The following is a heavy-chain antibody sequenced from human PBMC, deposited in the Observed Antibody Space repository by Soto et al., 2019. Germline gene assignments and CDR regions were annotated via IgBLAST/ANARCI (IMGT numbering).Heavy chain of an antibody. CDR1: GFTFSSYA. Sequence: PGGSLRLSCAASGFTFSSYAMSWVRQAPGKGLEWVSAISGSGGSTYYADSVKGRFTISRDNSKNTLYLQMNSLRAEDTAVYYYAKAHFPPTQSITMIFGGWGQGTLVTVSS. CDR2: ISGSGGST. V-gene: IGHV3-23*01. CDR3: AKAHFPPTQSITMIFGG. J-gene: IGHJ4*02. D-gene: IGHD3-22*01.